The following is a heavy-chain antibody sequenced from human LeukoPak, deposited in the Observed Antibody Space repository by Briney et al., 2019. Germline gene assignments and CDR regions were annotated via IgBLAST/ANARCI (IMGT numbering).Heavy chain of an antibody. Sequence: GGSLRLSCSASGFSFSTFVMHWVRQAPGKGLGYVSGMSGDGARTYYADSVKGRFTISRDNSKNTLYLQMNSLRAEDTAVYYCAKDLEDYGDPLGWYFDLWGRGTLVTVSS. J-gene: IGHJ2*01. CDR2: MSGDGART. CDR1: GFSFSTFV. CDR3: AKDLEDYGDPLGWYFDL. D-gene: IGHD4-17*01. V-gene: IGHV3-64*04.